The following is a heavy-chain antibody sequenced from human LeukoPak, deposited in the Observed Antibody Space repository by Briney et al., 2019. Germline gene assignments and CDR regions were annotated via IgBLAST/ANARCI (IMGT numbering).Heavy chain of an antibody. CDR2: IIPIFGTA. D-gene: IGHD5-18*01. CDR3: ASGYSYGTTSPDFDY. J-gene: IGHJ4*02. V-gene: IGHV1-69*13. CDR1: GGTFSSYA. Sequence: GASVKVSCKASGGTFSSYAISWVRQAPGQGLEWMGGIIPIFGTANYAQKFQGRVTITADESTSTAYMELSSLRSEDTAVYYCASGYSYGTTSPDFDYWGQGTLVTVSS.